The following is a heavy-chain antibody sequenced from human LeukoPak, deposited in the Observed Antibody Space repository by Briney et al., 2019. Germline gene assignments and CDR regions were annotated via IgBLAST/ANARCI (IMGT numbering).Heavy chain of an antibody. Sequence: PGRSLSLSRAVSGFIFSGYDTHWGRHAPGRGGEWVGRIKTKTDGRRTDNGAPVKGRLTSSRDGSSNTLYLQMQSLIAADTAVYYCTAEGCEYTGSWVGFDIWGQGTLVTVSS. V-gene: IGHV3-15*01. J-gene: IGHJ3*02. CDR3: TAEGCEYTGSWVGFDI. D-gene: IGHD1-26*01. CDR1: GFIFSGYD. CDR2: IKTKTDGRRT.